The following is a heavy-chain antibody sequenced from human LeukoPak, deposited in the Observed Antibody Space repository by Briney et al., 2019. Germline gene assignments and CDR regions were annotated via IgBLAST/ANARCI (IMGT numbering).Heavy chain of an antibody. CDR2: ISSSSSYI. J-gene: IGHJ4*02. Sequence: PGGSLRLSCAASGFTFSSYSMNWVRQAPGKGLEWVSSISSSSSYIYYADSVKGRFTISRDNAKNSLYLQMNSLRAEDTAVYYCARVGNSHSHHFDYWGQGTLVTVSS. CDR3: ARVGNSHSHHFDY. V-gene: IGHV3-21*01. CDR1: GFTFSSYS. D-gene: IGHD4-23*01.